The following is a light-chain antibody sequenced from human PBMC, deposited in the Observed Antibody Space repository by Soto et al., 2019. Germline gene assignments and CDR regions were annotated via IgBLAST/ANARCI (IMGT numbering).Light chain of an antibody. V-gene: IGLV2-11*01. J-gene: IGLJ2*01. CDR1: NSDVGTYNY. Sequence: QSALTQPRSVSGSPGQSVTISCTGTNSDVGTYNYVSWYQQHPGKAPKLIIYDVTKRPSGVPDRFSGSKSGNTASLTISGLQAADEAEYYCCCCSYAGSSSFRVLFGGGTQLTVL. CDR2: DVT. CDR3: CSYAGSSSFRVL.